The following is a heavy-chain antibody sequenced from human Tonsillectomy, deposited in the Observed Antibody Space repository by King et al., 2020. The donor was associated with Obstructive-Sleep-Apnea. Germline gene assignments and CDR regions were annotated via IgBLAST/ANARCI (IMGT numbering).Heavy chain of an antibody. J-gene: IGHJ4*02. D-gene: IGHD3-22*01. Sequence: QLQESGPGLVKPSETLSLTCSVSGYSISSNYCWGWIRQPPGKGLEGIGSIYHSGSTYYHPSLKSRVTISLDTSKNQFSLKLGSVTAADTAVYYCARKSGYHYPFDYWGQGTLVTVSS. CDR2: IYHSGST. CDR3: ARKSGYHYPFDY. V-gene: IGHV4-38-2*01. CDR1: GYSISSNYC.